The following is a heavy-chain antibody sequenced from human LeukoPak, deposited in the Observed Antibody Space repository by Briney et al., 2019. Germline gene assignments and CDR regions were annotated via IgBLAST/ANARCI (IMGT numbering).Heavy chain of an antibody. Sequence: GGSLRLSCAASGFTFSSYAMSWVRQAPGKGLEWVSAISGSGGSTYYADSVKGRFTISRDNSKNTLYLQMNSLRAEDTAVYYCAKETYCSSTSRYRPDYWGQGTLVTVSS. J-gene: IGHJ4*02. CDR3: AKETYCSSTSRYRPDY. V-gene: IGHV3-23*01. CDR1: GFTFSSYA. D-gene: IGHD2-2*01. CDR2: ISGSGGST.